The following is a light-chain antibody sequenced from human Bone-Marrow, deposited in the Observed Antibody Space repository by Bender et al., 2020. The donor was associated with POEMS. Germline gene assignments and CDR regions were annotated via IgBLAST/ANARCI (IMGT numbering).Light chain of an antibody. J-gene: IGLJ2*01. Sequence: YELTQPPSVSVSPGQTASITCSGDKLGDKYACWYQQKPGQSPVFVMFQDNRRPSGIPERFAGSNSGNTATLTISGTQAMDEAYYYCQAWDSGTVVFGGGTRVTVL. CDR3: QAWDSGTVV. V-gene: IGLV3-1*01. CDR1: KLGDKY. CDR2: QDN.